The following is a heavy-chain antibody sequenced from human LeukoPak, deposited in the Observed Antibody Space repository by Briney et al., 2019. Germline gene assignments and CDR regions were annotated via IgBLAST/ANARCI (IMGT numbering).Heavy chain of an antibody. CDR1: GYTLTELS. Sequence: ASVKVSCKVSGYTLTELSMHWVRQAPGKGLEWMGGFKPEDGETICAQKFQGRVTMTEDRSTDTVYMELSSLRSDDTAIYYCGRDQGDYYGSGPDYWGQGTLVTVSS. J-gene: IGHJ4*02. CDR2: FKPEDGET. V-gene: IGHV1-24*01. CDR3: GRDQGDYYGSGPDY. D-gene: IGHD3-10*01.